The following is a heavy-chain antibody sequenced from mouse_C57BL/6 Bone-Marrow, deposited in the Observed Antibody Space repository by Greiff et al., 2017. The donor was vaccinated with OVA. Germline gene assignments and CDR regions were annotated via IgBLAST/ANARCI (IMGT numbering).Heavy chain of an antibody. J-gene: IGHJ2*01. Sequence: EVQLQESGAELVRPGASVKLSCTASGFNITDDYMHWVKQRPEQGLEWIGWIDPENGDTEYASKFQGKATITADTSSNTAYLQLSSLTSEETAVYYCTRYYYGSQYYFDYWGQGTTLTVSA. CDR1: GFNITDDY. CDR3: TRYYYGSQYYFDY. V-gene: IGHV14-4*01. CDR2: IDPENGDT. D-gene: IGHD1-1*01.